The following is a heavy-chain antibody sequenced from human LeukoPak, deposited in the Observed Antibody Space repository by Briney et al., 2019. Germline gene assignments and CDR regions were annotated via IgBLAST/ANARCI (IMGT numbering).Heavy chain of an antibody. V-gene: IGHV1-69*13. CDR3: ARGPLDIEWELLPAFDI. D-gene: IGHD1-26*01. Sequence: EASVKVSCKASGGTFSSYAISWVRQAPGQGLEWTGGIIPIFGTANYAQKFQGRVTITADESTSTAYMELSSLRSEDTAVYYCARGPLDIEWELLPAFDIWGQGTMVTVSS. CDR2: IIPIFGTA. J-gene: IGHJ3*02. CDR1: GGTFSSYA.